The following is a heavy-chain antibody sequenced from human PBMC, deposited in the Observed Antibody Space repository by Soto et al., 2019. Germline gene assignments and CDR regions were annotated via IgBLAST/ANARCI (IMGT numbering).Heavy chain of an antibody. CDR1: GGSISSSSYY. CDR3: ARLLSFILTGYYLTPPTFDY. D-gene: IGHD3-9*01. V-gene: IGHV4-39*01. Sequence: PSETLSLTCTVSGGSISSSSYYWGWIRQPPGKGLEWIGSIYYSGSTYYNPSLKSRVTIAVDTSKNQLSLKLSSVTAADTAVYYCARLLSFILTGYYLTPPTFDYWGQGTLVTVSS. J-gene: IGHJ4*02. CDR2: IYYSGST.